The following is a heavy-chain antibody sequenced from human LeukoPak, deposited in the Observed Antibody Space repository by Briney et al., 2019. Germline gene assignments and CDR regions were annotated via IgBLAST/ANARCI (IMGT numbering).Heavy chain of an antibody. Sequence: GGSLRLSCAASGYTFSRYCMRCVRGARGKGREGVANIKQDGREKYYVHSVKGRFPISRDNAKNSLYLQMNSLRAEDTAVYYCARLGMGYYFDYWGQGTLVTVSS. CDR3: ARLGMGYYFDY. CDR2: IKQDGREK. V-gene: IGHV3-7*01. D-gene: IGHD3-16*01. J-gene: IGHJ4*02. CDR1: GYTFSRYC.